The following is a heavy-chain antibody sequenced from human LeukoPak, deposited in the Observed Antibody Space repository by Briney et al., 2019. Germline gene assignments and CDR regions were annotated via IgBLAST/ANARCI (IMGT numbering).Heavy chain of an antibody. V-gene: IGHV3-21*01. CDR2: ISSSSSYI. J-gene: IGHJ4*02. CDR1: GFTFSSSS. D-gene: IGHD4-17*01. CDR3: ASGSASTVTTACDY. Sequence: GGSLRLSCAASGFTFSSSSMNWVRQAPGKGLEWVSSISSSSSYIYYADSVKGRFTISRDNAKNSLYLQMNSLRAEDTAVCYCASGSASTVTTACDYWGQGTLVTVSS.